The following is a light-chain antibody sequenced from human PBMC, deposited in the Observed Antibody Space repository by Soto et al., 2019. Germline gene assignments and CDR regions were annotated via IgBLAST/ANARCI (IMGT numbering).Light chain of an antibody. Sequence: DIVMTQSPDSLAVSLGERATINCKASQSGLSSSNSKNYLAWFQQKPGQPPKMLIAWASTRESGVPDRFSGSGSGTDFTLTISSLQAEDVAVYYCQQYYGVVPGFGQGTKVEIK. J-gene: IGKJ1*01. CDR1: QSGLSSSNSKNY. V-gene: IGKV4-1*01. CDR3: QQYYGVVPG. CDR2: WAS.